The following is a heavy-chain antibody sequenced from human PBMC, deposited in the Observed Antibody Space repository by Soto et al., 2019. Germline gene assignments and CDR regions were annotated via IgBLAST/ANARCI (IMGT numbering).Heavy chain of an antibody. CDR1: GFTFSNYG. J-gene: IGHJ1*01. D-gene: IGHD2-15*01. V-gene: IGHV3-23*01. CDR2: ISGSGGST. CDR3: AKDSPVGVPLLRDLHD. Sequence: LRLSCAASGFTFSNYGMSWVRQAPGKGLEWVSVISGSGGSTYYADSVKGRFTLSRDNSKNTVYLQMNSLRAEDTAVYYCAKDSPVGVPLLRDLHDWGQGTLVTVSS.